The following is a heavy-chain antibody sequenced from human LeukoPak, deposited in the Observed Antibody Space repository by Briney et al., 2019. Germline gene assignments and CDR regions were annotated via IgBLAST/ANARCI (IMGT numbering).Heavy chain of an antibody. CDR1: GGTFSSYA. Sequence: GASVKVSCKASGGTFSSYAISWVRQAPGQGLEWMGGIIPIFGTANYAQKFQGRVTITTDESTSTAYMELSSLRSEDTAVYYCARDRSRLRLNDAFDIWGQGTMVTVSS. D-gene: IGHD5-12*01. V-gene: IGHV1-69*05. J-gene: IGHJ3*02. CDR3: ARDRSRLRLNDAFDI. CDR2: IIPIFGTA.